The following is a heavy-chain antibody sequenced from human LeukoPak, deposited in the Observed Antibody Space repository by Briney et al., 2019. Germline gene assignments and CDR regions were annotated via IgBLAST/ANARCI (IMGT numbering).Heavy chain of an antibody. D-gene: IGHD1-26*01. V-gene: IGHV3-30*18. CDR3: AKHVDPSSGDY. CDR2: ISYDGSNK. Sequence: GRSLRLSCAASGFTFSSYGMHWVRQAPGKGLEWVAVISYDGSNKYSADSVKGRFTISRDNSKNTLYLQMNSLRAEDTAVYYCAKHVDPSSGDYWGQGTLVTVSS. J-gene: IGHJ4*02. CDR1: GFTFSSYG.